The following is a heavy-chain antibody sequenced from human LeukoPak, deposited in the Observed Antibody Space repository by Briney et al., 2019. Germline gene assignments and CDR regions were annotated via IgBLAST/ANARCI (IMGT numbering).Heavy chain of an antibody. D-gene: IGHD3-9*01. J-gene: IGHJ4*02. V-gene: IGHV3-48*03. CDR1: GFTFSSYE. CDR3: ARAAVWFKN. Sequence: PGGSLRLSCVASGFTFSSYEMNWVRQTPGKGLEWLSFISSGGATIYYADSVKGRFTISRDNAKSSLFLQMNSLRAEDTAVYYCARAAVWFKNWGQGTLVTVSS. CDR2: ISSGGATI.